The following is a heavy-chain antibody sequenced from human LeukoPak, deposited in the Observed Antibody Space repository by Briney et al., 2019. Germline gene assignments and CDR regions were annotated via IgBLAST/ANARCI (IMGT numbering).Heavy chain of an antibody. Sequence: GGSLRLSCAACGFTFSSYAMSWVRQAPGKGLEWVSAISGSGGSTYYADSVKGRFTISRDNSKNTLYLQMNSLRAEDTAVYYCAKYCSSTSCYRARWFDPWGQGTLVTVSS. V-gene: IGHV3-23*01. CDR1: GFTFSSYA. CDR3: AKYCSSTSCYRARWFDP. D-gene: IGHD2-2*01. CDR2: ISGSGGST. J-gene: IGHJ5*02.